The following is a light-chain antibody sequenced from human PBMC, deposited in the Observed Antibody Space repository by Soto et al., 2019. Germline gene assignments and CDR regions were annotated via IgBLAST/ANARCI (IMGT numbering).Light chain of an antibody. CDR2: EVS. CDR1: SSDVGGYNY. CDR3: SSYTSSSTQV. Sequence: QSALTQPASVSGSPGQSITISCTGTSSDVGGYNYVSWYQQHPGKAPKLTIYEVSNRPSGVSNRFSGSKSGNTASLTISGLQAEDEADYYCSSYTSSSTQVFGTRTKVTVL. J-gene: IGLJ1*01. V-gene: IGLV2-14*01.